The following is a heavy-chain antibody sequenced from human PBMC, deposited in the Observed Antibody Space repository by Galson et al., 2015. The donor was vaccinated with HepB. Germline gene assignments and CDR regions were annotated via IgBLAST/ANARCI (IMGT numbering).Heavy chain of an antibody. CDR1: GGTVTNHG. D-gene: IGHD2-15*01. Sequence: CKVSGGTVTNHGFNWVREAPGQGLEWMARIIPTLGVPIYAQRFQGRLTVTADKSTNTIYMELNSLRIDDTAVYYCARDSPIGAVVLSDIGWFDPWGQGTLISVSS. V-gene: IGHV1-69*04. J-gene: IGHJ5*02. CDR3: ARDSPIGAVVLSDIGWFDP. CDR2: IIPTLGVP.